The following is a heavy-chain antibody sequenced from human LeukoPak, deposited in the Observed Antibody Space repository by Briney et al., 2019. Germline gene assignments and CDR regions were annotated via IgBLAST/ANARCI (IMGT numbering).Heavy chain of an antibody. CDR1: GFTISSHW. CDR2: INQDGSER. CDR3: ARSNAMGV. Sequence: GGSLRLSCAASGFTISSHWMTWVRQASGKGLEWVANINQDGSERYYVDSVKGRFTISRDNAKNSLSLQMNSLRAEDMAVYYCARSNAMGVWGQGTTVTVSS. V-gene: IGHV3-7*01. J-gene: IGHJ6*02.